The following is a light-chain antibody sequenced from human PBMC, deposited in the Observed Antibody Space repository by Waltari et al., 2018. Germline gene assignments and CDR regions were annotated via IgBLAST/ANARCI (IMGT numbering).Light chain of an antibody. Sequence: SYVLTQPPSVSVAPGQTARITCGGNNIESKHVHWYQQKPGQAPVLVVYDDSDRPSGIPEGFAGANSGNAATLTIFGLEAGDEADYYCQVWDGSSDHYVFGSGTKVTVL. CDR3: QVWDGSSDHYV. J-gene: IGLJ1*01. V-gene: IGLV3-21*02. CDR2: DDS. CDR1: NIESKH.